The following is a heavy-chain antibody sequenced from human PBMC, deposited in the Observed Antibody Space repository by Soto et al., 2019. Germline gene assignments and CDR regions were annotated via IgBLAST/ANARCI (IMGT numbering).Heavy chain of an antibody. Sequence: SVRVSCKASGYTFTSYYIHWVRQAPGQGLEWMGWINPITGGTNYAPKFQGRVTMTRDTSITTAYMELSRLRSDDTAVYYCARNYYDSSDRDYLDYWGQGTPVTVSS. V-gene: IGHV1-2*02. CDR3: ARNYYDSSDRDYLDY. CDR2: INPITGGT. J-gene: IGHJ4*02. CDR1: GYTFTSYY. D-gene: IGHD3-22*01.